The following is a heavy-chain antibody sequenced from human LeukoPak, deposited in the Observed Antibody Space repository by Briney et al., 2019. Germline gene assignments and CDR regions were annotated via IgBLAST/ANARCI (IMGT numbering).Heavy chain of an antibody. V-gene: IGHV3-23*01. D-gene: IGHD3-9*01. CDR3: AKAELRYFDWLSFLSGSSPYYYYYYMDV. Sequence: PGGSLRLSCAASGFTFSSYAMSWVRQAPGKGLEWVSAISGSGGSTYYADSVKGRFTISRDNSKNTLYLQMNSLRAEDTAVYYCAKAELRYFDWLSFLSGSSPYYYYYYMDVWGKGTTVTVSS. CDR2: ISGSGGST. J-gene: IGHJ6*03. CDR1: GFTFSSYA.